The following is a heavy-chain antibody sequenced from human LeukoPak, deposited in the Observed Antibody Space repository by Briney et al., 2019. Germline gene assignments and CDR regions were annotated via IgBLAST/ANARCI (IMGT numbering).Heavy chain of an antibody. Sequence: GGSLRLSCAASGFTFRSYWMHWVRQAPGKGLGWVSRINIDGGSGSYADSVEGRFTISRDNAKNTVYLQMNSLRAEDTAVYYCTREVSGSLYFDYWGQGTLVTVSS. D-gene: IGHD1-26*01. CDR3: TREVSGSLYFDY. V-gene: IGHV3-74*01. CDR1: GFTFRSYW. CDR2: INIDGGSG. J-gene: IGHJ4*02.